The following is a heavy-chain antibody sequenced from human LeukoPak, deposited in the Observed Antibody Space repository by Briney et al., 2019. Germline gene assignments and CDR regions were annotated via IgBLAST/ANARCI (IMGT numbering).Heavy chain of an antibody. CDR1: GGSFSGYY. V-gene: IGHV4-34*01. CDR2: INRSGST. D-gene: IGHD3-10*01. J-gene: IGHJ5*02. CDR3: ARGFLGIYYYGSGSYSWFDP. Sequence: SETLSLTCAVYGGSFSGYYWSWIRQPPGKGLEWIGEINRSGSTDYNPSLKSRVTISVDTSKNQFSLKLSSVTAADTAVYYCARGFLGIYYYGSGSYSWFDPWGQGTLVTVSS.